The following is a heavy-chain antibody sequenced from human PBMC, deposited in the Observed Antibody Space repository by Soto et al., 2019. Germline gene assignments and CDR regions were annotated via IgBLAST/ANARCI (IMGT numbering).Heavy chain of an antibody. V-gene: IGHV3-9*01. CDR3: AKDGGYSWSYWEGYYFDY. J-gene: IGHJ4*02. Sequence: EVQLVESGGGLVQPGRSLRLSCVASGFTFNDYAMHWVRQAPGKGLEWVSGISWNSGSIGYADSVKGRFTISRDNAKNSLSLQLNSLRAEDTASYYCAKDGGYSWSYWEGYYFDYWGQGTLVTVSS. CDR1: GFTFNDYA. D-gene: IGHD1-26*01. CDR2: ISWNSGSI.